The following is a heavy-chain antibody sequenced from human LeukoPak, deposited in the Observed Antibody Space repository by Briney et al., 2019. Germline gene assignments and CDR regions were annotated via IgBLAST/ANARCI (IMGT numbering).Heavy chain of an antibody. J-gene: IGHJ4*02. D-gene: IGHD3-10*01. CDR1: GHTFTSYD. CDR3: ARAVGSGSYYGY. CDR2: MNPNSGNT. V-gene: IGHV1-8*01. Sequence: ASVKVSCKASGHTFTSYDINWVRQATGQGLEWMGWMNPNSGNTGYAQKFQGRVTMTRNTSISTAYMELSSLRSEDTAVYYCARAVGSGSYYGYWGQGTLVTVSS.